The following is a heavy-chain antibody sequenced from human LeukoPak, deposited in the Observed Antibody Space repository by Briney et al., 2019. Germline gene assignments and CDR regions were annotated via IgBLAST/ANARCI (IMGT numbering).Heavy chain of an antibody. J-gene: IGHJ1*01. CDR3: ARTTELGYCSGGSCYSYYFQH. V-gene: IGHV1-8*02. Sequence: ASVKVSCKASGYTFTSYGINWVRQATGQGLEWMGWMNPNSGNTGYAQKFQGRVTMTRNTSISTAYMELSSLRSEDTAVYYCARTTELGYCSGGSCYSYYFQHWGQGTLVTVSS. D-gene: IGHD2-15*01. CDR1: GYTFTSYG. CDR2: MNPNSGNT.